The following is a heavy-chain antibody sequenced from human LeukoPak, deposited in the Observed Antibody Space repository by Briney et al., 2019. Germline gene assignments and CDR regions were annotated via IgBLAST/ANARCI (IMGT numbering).Heavy chain of an antibody. CDR1: GGSISSYY. Sequence: PSETLSLTCTVSGGSISSYYWSWIRQPPGKGLEWIGYIYYSGSTNYNPSLESRVTISVDTSKNQFSLKLSSVTAADTAVYYCAREVGATTTFDYWGQGTLVTVSS. CDR2: IYYSGST. CDR3: AREVGATTTFDY. D-gene: IGHD1-26*01. V-gene: IGHV4-59*01. J-gene: IGHJ4*02.